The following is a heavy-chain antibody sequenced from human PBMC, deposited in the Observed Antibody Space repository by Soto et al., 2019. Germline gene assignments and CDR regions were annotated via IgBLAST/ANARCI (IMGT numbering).Heavy chain of an antibody. V-gene: IGHV1-3*01. J-gene: IGHJ5*02. CDR1: GYIFTSRT. CDR2: INADNGHT. CDR3: TTGPGLGDGFDP. D-gene: IGHD2-15*01. Sequence: QVQFVQSGAEAKKPGASVKVSCEASGYIFTSRTMHWVRQAPGQRLEWMGWINADNGHTKYSKKFQGRVTFTRDTPATTPYIQPSRPTSDATAVYYRTTGPGLGDGFDPRGQGTLITVPS.